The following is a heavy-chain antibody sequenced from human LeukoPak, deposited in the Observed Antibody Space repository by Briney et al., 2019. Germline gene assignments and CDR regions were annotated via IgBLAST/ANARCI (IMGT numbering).Heavy chain of an antibody. CDR1: GFNFNNAW. CDR3: AKDRYSGSYMNYYYGMDV. V-gene: IGHV3-30*18. D-gene: IGHD1-26*01. CDR2: ISYDESNK. Sequence: GGSLRLSCAASGFNFNNAWLHWVRQAPGKGLEWVAVISYDESNKYYADSVKGRFTISRDNSKNTLYLQMNSLRAEDTAVYFCAKDRYSGSYMNYYYGMDVWGQGTTVTVS. J-gene: IGHJ6*02.